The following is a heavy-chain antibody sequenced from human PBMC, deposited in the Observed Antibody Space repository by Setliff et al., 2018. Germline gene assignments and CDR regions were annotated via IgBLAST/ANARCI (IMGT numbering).Heavy chain of an antibody. D-gene: IGHD6-13*01. Sequence: ASVKVSCQASGYTFTSYYMHWVRQAPGQGLEWMGIINPSGGSTSYAQKFQGRVTMTRDTSTSTVYMELSSLRSEDTAVYYCARDRVAEGEGKQLVSEFDPWGQGTLVPSPQ. J-gene: IGHJ5*02. CDR3: ARDRVAEGEGKQLVSEFDP. V-gene: IGHV1-46*01. CDR1: GYTFTSYY. CDR2: INPSGGST.